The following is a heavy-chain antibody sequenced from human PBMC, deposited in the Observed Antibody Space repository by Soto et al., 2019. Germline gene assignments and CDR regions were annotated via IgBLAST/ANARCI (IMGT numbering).Heavy chain of an antibody. CDR1: GGSFSGYY. J-gene: IGHJ6*02. Sequence: SETLSLTCAVYGGSFSGYYWSWIRQPPGKGLEWIGEINHRGSTNYNPSLKSRVTISVDTSKNQFSLKLSSVTAADTAVYYCARGRGPHARYCSGGSCYSGGGMDVWGQGTTVTVSS. CDR2: INHRGST. CDR3: ARGRGPHARYCSGGSCYSGGGMDV. D-gene: IGHD2-15*01. V-gene: IGHV4-34*01.